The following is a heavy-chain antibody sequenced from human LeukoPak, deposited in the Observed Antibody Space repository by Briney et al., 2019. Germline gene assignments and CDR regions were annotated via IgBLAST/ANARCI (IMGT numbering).Heavy chain of an antibody. V-gene: IGHV3-21*01. J-gene: IGHJ5*02. Sequence: GGSLRLSCAASGFALGNYAMNWVRQAPGKGLEWVSCISSSTSYISYADSVRGRFTIARDNGKITLYLQMNSLRAEDTAVYYCARDGLTGFFRYTEFYPWGQVALVTLSS. CDR2: ISSSTSYI. CDR1: GFALGNYA. CDR3: ARDGLTGFFRYTEFYP. D-gene: IGHD3-3*01.